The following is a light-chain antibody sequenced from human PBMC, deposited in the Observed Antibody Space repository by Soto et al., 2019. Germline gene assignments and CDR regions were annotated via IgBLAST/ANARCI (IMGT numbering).Light chain of an antibody. J-gene: IGKJ1*01. V-gene: IGKV3-15*01. Sequence: EIVTTQSPATLSFSPGERATLSCRASQSVSSNLAWYQQKPGQAPRLLIYGASTRATGIPARFSGSGSGTEFTLTISSLQSEDFAVYYCQQYYNGTSCTFGQGTKV. CDR2: GAS. CDR3: QQYYNGTSCT. CDR1: QSVSSN.